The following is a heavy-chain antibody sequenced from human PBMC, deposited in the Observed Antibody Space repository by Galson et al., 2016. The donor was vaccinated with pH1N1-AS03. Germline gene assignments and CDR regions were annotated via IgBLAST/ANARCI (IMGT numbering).Heavy chain of an antibody. D-gene: IGHD2-15*01. Sequence: SLRLSCAASGFTFSSYWMHWVRQAPGKGLVWVSRINSDGSSTSYADSVKGRFTISREDAKNTLYLQVNSLRAEDTAVYYCGRVGRGGSQVDYWGQGTLVTVSS. J-gene: IGHJ4*02. CDR1: GFTFSSYW. V-gene: IGHV3-74*01. CDR3: GRVGRGGSQVDY. CDR2: INSDGSST.